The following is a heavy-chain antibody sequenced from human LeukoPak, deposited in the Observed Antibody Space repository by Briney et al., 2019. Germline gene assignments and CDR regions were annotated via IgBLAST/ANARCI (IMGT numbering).Heavy chain of an antibody. J-gene: IGHJ6*03. Sequence: PGGSLRLSCAASGFTFNSYAMSWVRQAPGKGLEWVSAISARGGTTYYADSVKGRFTISRDNSKNTLYLQMNSLRAEDTAVYYCARGPTPHYDSRLWYYYYMDVWGKGTTVTVSS. CDR2: ISARGGTT. D-gene: IGHD3-22*01. CDR1: GFTFNSYA. CDR3: ARGPTPHYDSRLWYYYYMDV. V-gene: IGHV3-23*01.